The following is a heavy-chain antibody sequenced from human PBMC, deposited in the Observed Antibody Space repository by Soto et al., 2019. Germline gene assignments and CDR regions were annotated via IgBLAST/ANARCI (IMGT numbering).Heavy chain of an antibody. CDR1: GFTFSNAW. Sequence: GGSLRLSCAASGFTFSNAWMSWVRQAPGKGLEWVGRIKSKTDGGTTDYAAPVKGRFTISRDDSKNTLYLQMNSLKTEDTAVYYCTTDLTTGTTGPHYYYYGMDVWGQGTTVTVSS. V-gene: IGHV3-15*01. CDR3: TTDLTTGTTGPHYYYYGMDV. D-gene: IGHD1-1*01. CDR2: IKSKTDGGTT. J-gene: IGHJ6*02.